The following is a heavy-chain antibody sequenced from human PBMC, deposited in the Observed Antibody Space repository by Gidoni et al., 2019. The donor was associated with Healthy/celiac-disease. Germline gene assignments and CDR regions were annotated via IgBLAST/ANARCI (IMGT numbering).Heavy chain of an antibody. Sequence: QLQLQESGPGLVKPSETLSLTCTVSGGSISSSSYYWGWSRQPPGKGLEWIGSIYYSGSTYYNPSLKSRVTISVDTSKNQFSLKLSSVTAADTAVYYCASHIVVVVAVDYWGQGTLVTVSS. J-gene: IGHJ4*02. CDR1: GGSISSSSYY. CDR3: ASHIVVVVAVDY. D-gene: IGHD2-15*01. V-gene: IGHV4-39*01. CDR2: IYYSGST.